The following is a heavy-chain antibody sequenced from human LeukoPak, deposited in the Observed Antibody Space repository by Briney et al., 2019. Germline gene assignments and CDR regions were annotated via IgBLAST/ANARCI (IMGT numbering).Heavy chain of an antibody. CDR2: ISGSGGST. Sequence: GGPLRLSCAASGFTFSSYAMSWVRQAPGKGLEWVSAISGSGGSTYYADSVKGRFTISRDNSKNTLYLQMNSLRAEDTAVYYCAKKNGGYGYFFDYWGQGTLVTVSS. V-gene: IGHV3-23*01. CDR1: GFTFSSYA. J-gene: IGHJ4*02. CDR3: AKKNGGYGYFFDY. D-gene: IGHD5-18*01.